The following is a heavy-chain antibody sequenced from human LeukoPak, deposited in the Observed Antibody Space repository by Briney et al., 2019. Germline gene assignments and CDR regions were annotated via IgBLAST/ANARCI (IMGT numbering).Heavy chain of an antibody. J-gene: IGHJ4*02. Sequence: ASVKVSCKASGYTFTSYGISWVRQAPGQGLEWMGWISAYNGNTNYAQKLQGRVTMTTDTSTSTAYMELRSLRSDDTAVYYCARPNDYYDISPFDYWGQGTLVTVSS. CDR3: ARPNDYYDISPFDY. D-gene: IGHD3-22*01. V-gene: IGHV1-18*01. CDR1: GYTFTSYG. CDR2: ISAYNGNT.